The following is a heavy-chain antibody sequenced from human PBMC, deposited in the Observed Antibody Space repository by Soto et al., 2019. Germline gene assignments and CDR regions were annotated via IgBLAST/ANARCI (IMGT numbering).Heavy chain of an antibody. CDR2: ISYDGSNK. D-gene: IGHD3-10*01. Sequence: QVQLVESGGGVVQPGRSLRLSCSASGFTFSSYGMHWVRQAPGKGLEWVSAISYDGSNKSYADSVKGRFTISRDNSKNTLYLHMSSLRDEDTVVYSCAKGLWFGESPDYWGQGSLVTVSS. V-gene: IGHV3-30*18. J-gene: IGHJ4*02. CDR1: GFTFSSYG. CDR3: AKGLWFGESPDY.